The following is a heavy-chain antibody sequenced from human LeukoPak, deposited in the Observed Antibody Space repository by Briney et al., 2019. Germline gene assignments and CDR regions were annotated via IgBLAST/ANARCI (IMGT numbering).Heavy chain of an antibody. D-gene: IGHD3-22*01. CDR1: GYTLTELS. CDR2: FDPEDGET. CDR3: ATDVYYDSSGYYDLGY. Sequence: GASVKVSCKVSGYTLTELSMHWVRQAPGKGLEWMGGFDPEDGETIYAQKFQGRVTMTEDTSTDTAYMELSSLRSEDTAVYYCATDVYYDSSGYYDLGYWGQGTLVTVSS. J-gene: IGHJ4*02. V-gene: IGHV1-24*01.